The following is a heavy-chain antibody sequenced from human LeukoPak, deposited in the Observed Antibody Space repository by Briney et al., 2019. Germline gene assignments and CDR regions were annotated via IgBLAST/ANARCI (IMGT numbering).Heavy chain of an antibody. CDR3: ARGESRGGSGSI. J-gene: IGHJ4*02. CDR1: GGSISSYY. Sequence: SETLSLTCTVSGGSISSYYWTWIRQPPGKGLEWIGYIYYSGSTNYNPSLKSRVTISVDTSKNQFSLKLSSVTAADTAVYYCARGESRGGSGSIWGQGTLAIVSS. V-gene: IGHV4-59*01. D-gene: IGHD3-10*01. CDR2: IYYSGST.